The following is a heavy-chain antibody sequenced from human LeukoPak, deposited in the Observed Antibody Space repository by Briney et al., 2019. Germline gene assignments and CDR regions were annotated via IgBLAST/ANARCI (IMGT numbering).Heavy chain of an antibody. D-gene: IGHD1-1*01. V-gene: IGHV3-23*01. J-gene: IGHJ4*02. Sequence: GGSLRLSCAASGFPFSTNDMSWFRQAPGKGLEWVSAISGSASGGTTYEDSVKGRFTISRDNSKGTLYLQMNSLRAEDTAVYYCAKVKTHWYFDNWGRGTLVTVSS. CDR2: ISGSASGGT. CDR1: GFPFSTND. CDR3: AKVKTHWYFDN.